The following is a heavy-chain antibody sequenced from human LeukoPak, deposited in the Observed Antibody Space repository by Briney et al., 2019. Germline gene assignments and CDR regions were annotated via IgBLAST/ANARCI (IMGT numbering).Heavy chain of an antibody. Sequence: GGSLRLSCAASGFTFSSYGMHWVRQAPGKGLEWVAVISYDGSNKYYADSVKGRFTISRDNSKNTLYLQMNSLRAEDTAVYYCAKDLNFDCWGQGTLVTVSS. J-gene: IGHJ4*02. CDR1: GFTFSSYG. CDR2: ISYDGSNK. CDR3: AKDLNFDC. V-gene: IGHV3-30*18.